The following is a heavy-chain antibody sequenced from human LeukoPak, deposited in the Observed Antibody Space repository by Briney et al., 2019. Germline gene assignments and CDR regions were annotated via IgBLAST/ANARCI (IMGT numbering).Heavy chain of an antibody. CDR1: GYTFTSYW. Sequence: GESLKISCKGSGYTFTSYWISWVRQMPGKGLEWTGRIDPSDSYTNYSPSFQGHVTISADKSISTAYLQWSSLKASDTAIYYCARRDVGFSYGMDVWGQGTTVTVSS. J-gene: IGHJ6*02. CDR3: ARRDVGFSYGMDV. CDR2: IDPSDSYT. D-gene: IGHD2-15*01. V-gene: IGHV5-10-1*01.